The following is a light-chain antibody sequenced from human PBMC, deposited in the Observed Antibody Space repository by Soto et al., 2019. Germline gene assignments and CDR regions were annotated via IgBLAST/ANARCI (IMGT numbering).Light chain of an antibody. CDR1: SSDIGAYKY. Sequence: QSVLTQPASVSGSPGQSITISCTGTSSDIGAYKYVSWYQQHPGKSPKLIIYEVSNWPSGISDRFSGSKSGNGASLTISGLQAEDEADYYCCSYTRGSTLVVFGGGTKLTVL. CDR3: CSYTRGSTLVV. CDR2: EVS. J-gene: IGLJ2*01. V-gene: IGLV2-14*01.